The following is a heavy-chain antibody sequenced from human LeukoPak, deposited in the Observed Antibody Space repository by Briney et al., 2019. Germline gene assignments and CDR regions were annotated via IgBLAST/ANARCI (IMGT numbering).Heavy chain of an antibody. CDR2: ISGSSGNT. D-gene: IGHD3-22*01. CDR1: GFTFSSYA. Sequence: GGSLRLSCAASGFTFSSYAMTWVRQAPGKGLEWVSTISGSSGNTYYADSVKGRFTISRDNSKSTLYLQMNSLRAEDTAVYYCATDQVTIVVVAPMIWGQGTLVTVSS. V-gene: IGHV3-23*01. CDR3: ATDQVTIVVVAPMI. J-gene: IGHJ4*02.